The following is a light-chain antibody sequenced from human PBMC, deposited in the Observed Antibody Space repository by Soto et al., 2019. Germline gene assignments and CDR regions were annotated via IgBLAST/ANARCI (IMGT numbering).Light chain of an antibody. Sequence: PGEIATLSCRASQSVSSSYLAWYQQKPGQAPRLLIYGASSRATGIPDRFSGSGSGTDFTLTISRVAPEDFAVYYCQQYGSLPITFGQGTRLENK. CDR1: QSVSSSY. V-gene: IGKV3-20*01. CDR2: GAS. CDR3: QQYGSLPIT. J-gene: IGKJ5*01.